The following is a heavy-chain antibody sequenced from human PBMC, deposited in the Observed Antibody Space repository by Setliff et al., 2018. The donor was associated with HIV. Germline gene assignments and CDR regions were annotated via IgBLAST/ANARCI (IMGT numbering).Heavy chain of an antibody. Sequence: VASVKVSCKASGYTFTSYYIHWVRQAPGQGLEWMGWIYPNTGGTNYAQKFQGRVTMTRDTSINTAYMELSRLRSDDTAVYYCARGWAAYDSTGMTPYWGQGTQVTVSS. CDR3: ARGWAAYDSTGMTPY. CDR1: GYTFTSYY. V-gene: IGHV1-2*02. D-gene: IGHD3-22*01. J-gene: IGHJ4*02. CDR2: IYPNTGGT.